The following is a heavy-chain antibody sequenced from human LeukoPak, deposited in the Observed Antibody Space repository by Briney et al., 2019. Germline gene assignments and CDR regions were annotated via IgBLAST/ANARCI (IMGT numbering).Heavy chain of an antibody. CDR2: INPSGGST. Sequence: EASVKVSCKASGYTFTSYYMHWVRQAPGQGLEWMGIINPSGGSTSYAQKFQGRVTMTRDMSTSTVYMELSSLRSEDTAVYYCARDPTAGWFDPWGQGTLVTVSS. CDR3: ARDPTAGWFDP. V-gene: IGHV1-46*01. CDR1: GYTFTSYY. J-gene: IGHJ5*02. D-gene: IGHD4-17*01.